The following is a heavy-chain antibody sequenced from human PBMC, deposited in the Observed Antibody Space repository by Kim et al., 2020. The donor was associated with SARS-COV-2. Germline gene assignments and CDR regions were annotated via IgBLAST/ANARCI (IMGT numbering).Heavy chain of an antibody. Sequence: SETLSLTCAVYGGSFSGYYWSWIRQPPGKGLEWIGEINHSGSTNYNPSLKSRVTISVDTSKNQSSLKLSSVTAADTAVYYCARVRSSRFIIFYYYGMDVWGQGTTVTVSS. J-gene: IGHJ6*02. D-gene: IGHD6-13*01. CDR3: ARVRSSRFIIFYYYGMDV. CDR1: GGSFSGYY. V-gene: IGHV4-34*01. CDR2: INHSGST.